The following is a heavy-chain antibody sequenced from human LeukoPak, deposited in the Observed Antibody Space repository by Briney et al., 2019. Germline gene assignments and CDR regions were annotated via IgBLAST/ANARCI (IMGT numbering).Heavy chain of an antibody. J-gene: IGHJ4*02. CDR1: GGSISSSSYY. CDR3: ARLSEVSSTVDY. V-gene: IGHV4-39*01. Sequence: SETLSLTCTVSGGSISSSSYYWGWIRQPPGKGLEWIGSIYYSGSTYYHPSLKSRVTISVDTSKNQFSLKLSSVTAADTAVYYCARLSEVSSTVDYWGQGTLVTVSS. CDR2: IYYSGST. D-gene: IGHD6-13*01.